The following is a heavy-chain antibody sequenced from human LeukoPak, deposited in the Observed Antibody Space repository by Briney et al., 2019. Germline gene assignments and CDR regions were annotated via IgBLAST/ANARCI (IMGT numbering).Heavy chain of an antibody. CDR1: GFTFSSYW. D-gene: IGHD6-6*01. CDR3: ARARIAARQTKYYFDY. V-gene: IGHV3-7*01. CDR2: IKQDGSEK. J-gene: IGHJ4*02. Sequence: SGGSLRLSCAASGFTFSSYWMSWVRQAPGKGLEWVANIKQDGSEKYYVDSVKGRFTISRDNAKNSLYLQMNSLRAEDTAVYYCARARIAARQTKYYFDYWGQGTLVTVSS.